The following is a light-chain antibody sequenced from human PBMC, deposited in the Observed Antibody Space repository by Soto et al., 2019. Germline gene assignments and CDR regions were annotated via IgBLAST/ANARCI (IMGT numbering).Light chain of an antibody. CDR3: QSYDNSHDWDVV. CDR2: DNN. V-gene: IGLV1-40*01. Sequence: QSVLTQPHSVSGAPGQRVTISCTGKSSNIGAGYAVHWYQQLPGTAPRLLISDNNNRPSGVPDRFSASKSGTSASLAITGLQAEDEADYYCQSYDNSHDWDVVFGGGTKLTVL. CDR1: SSNIGAGYA. J-gene: IGLJ2*01.